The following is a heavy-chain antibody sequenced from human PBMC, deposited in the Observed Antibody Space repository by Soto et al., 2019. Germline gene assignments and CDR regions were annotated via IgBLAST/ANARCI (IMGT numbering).Heavy chain of an antibody. D-gene: IGHD3-22*01. V-gene: IGHV3-23*01. CDR3: ARDYYDSSGHNWFDP. Sequence: EVQLLESGGGLVQPGGSLRLSCAASGFTFSSYAMSWVRQAPGKGLEWVSAISGSGGSTYYADSVKGRFTISRDNSKNTLYLQMNSLRAEDTAVYYCARDYYDSSGHNWFDPWGQGTLVTFSS. CDR1: GFTFSSYA. CDR2: ISGSGGST. J-gene: IGHJ5*02.